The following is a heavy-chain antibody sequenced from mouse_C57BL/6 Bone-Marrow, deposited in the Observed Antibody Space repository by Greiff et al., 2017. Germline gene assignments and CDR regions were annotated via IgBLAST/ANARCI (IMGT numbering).Heavy chain of an antibody. CDR2: IYPRSGNT. Sequence: QVQLKESGAELARPGASVQLSCKASGYTFTSYGISWVKQRTGQGLEWIGEIYPRSGNTYYNEKFKGKATLTADKSSSTAYMELRRLTSEDSAVYVCARLDNDYGSPYYFDDWGKGTTLTVSS. V-gene: IGHV1-81*01. J-gene: IGHJ2*01. CDR1: GYTFTSYG. D-gene: IGHD1-1*01. CDR3: ARLDNDYGSPYYFDD.